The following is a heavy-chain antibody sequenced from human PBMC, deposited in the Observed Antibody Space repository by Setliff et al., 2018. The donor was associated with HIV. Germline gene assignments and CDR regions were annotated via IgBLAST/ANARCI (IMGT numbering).Heavy chain of an antibody. V-gene: IGHV3-23*01. CDR3: ARDPTIPSPDYFDH. Sequence: GESLKISCAASGFTYRTFSMSWVRQAPGKGLEWVSAITGSGYTTYYADSVKGRFTISRDNSNNTVYLQMNSLKTEETAIYSCARDPTIPSPDYFDHWGQGTLVTVSS. D-gene: IGHD4-4*01. CDR2: ITGSGYTT. CDR1: GFTYRTFS. J-gene: IGHJ4*02.